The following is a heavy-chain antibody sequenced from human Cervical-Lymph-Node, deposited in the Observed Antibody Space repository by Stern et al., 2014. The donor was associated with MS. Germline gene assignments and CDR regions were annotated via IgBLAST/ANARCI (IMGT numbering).Heavy chain of an antibody. J-gene: IGHJ4*02. V-gene: IGHV1-46*01. CDR2: INPSAGNT. CDR3: ARDEGADY. Sequence: QVQLVQSGAEVKKPGASVQVSCMASGYSFTSYFINWVRQAPGQGLEWMGIINPSAGNTNYAQKFQGRVVMTSDTSTGTVYMELSSLRSEDTAVYYCARDEGADYWGQGTLVTVSS. CDR1: GYSFTSYF.